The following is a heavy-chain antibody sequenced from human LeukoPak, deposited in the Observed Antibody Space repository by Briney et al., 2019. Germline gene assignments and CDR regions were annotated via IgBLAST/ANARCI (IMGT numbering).Heavy chain of an antibody. D-gene: IGHD3-22*01. CDR2: IYSGGST. J-gene: IGHJ4*02. CDR1: GFTVSSNY. CDR3: ARVGSYYYDSSGYYFHY. V-gene: IGHV3-66*01. Sequence: GGSLRLSCAVSGFTVSSNYMSWVRQAPGKGLEWVSVIYSGGSTYYADSVKGRFTISRDNSKNTLYLQMNSLRAEDTAVYYCARVGSYYYDSSGYYFHYWGQGTLVTVSS.